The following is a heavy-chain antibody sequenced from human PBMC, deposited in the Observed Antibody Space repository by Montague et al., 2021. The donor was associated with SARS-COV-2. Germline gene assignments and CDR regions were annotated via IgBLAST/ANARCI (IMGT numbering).Heavy chain of an antibody. Sequence: SLRLSCAASGFSFSSYEMNWVRQAPGKGLEWVSYISSSGSTIYYADFVKGRSTISRDNAKNSLYLQMNSLRAEDTAVYYCARVFATVGAMDRNDYWGQGTLVTVSS. CDR1: GFSFSSYE. V-gene: IGHV3-48*03. CDR3: ARVFATVGAMDRNDY. CDR2: ISSSGSTI. D-gene: IGHD1-26*01. J-gene: IGHJ4*02.